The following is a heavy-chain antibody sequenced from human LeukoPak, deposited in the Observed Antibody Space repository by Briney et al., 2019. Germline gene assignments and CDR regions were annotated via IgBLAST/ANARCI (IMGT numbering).Heavy chain of an antibody. Sequence: SQTLSLTCAISGDSVSSYSDAWNWIRQSPSRGLEWLGRTYYRSKWYYDYAVAVKSRISINPDTSKNQFSLQLSSVTPEDTAVYYCARDPVGGSTIFDYWGQGTLSPSPQ. CDR3: ARDPVGGSTIFDY. CDR2: TYYRSKWYY. D-gene: IGHD1-26*01. V-gene: IGHV6-1*01. J-gene: IGHJ4*02. CDR1: GDSVSSYSDA.